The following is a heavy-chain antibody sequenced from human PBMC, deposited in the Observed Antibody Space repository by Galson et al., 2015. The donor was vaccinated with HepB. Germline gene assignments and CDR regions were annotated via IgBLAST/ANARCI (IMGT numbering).Heavy chain of an antibody. CDR2: INPSGGST. D-gene: IGHD3-10*01. CDR3: ARDGARGSGSFLYDY. CDR1: GYTFTSYY. Sequence: SVKVSCKASGYTFTSYYIHWVRQAPGQGLEWMGIINPSGGSTSYAQKFQGRFTMTRDTSPTTVYMELSSLRSEDTAVYYCARDGARGSGSFLYDYWGQGTLVTVSS. J-gene: IGHJ4*02. V-gene: IGHV1-46*03.